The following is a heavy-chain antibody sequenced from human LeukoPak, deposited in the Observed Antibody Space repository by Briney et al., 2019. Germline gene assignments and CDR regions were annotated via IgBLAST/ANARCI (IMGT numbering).Heavy chain of an antibody. CDR1: GFTFSSYW. Sequence: GGSLRLSCAASGFTFSSYWMHWVRQAPGKGLVWVSRINSDGSSTSYADSVKGRVTISRDNAKNTLYLQMNSLRAEDTAVYYCARGGKNDYGDYVLDYWGERPLASVSS. CDR3: ARGGKNDYGDYVLDY. V-gene: IGHV3-74*01. CDR2: INSDGSST. J-gene: IGHJ4*01. D-gene: IGHD4-17*01.